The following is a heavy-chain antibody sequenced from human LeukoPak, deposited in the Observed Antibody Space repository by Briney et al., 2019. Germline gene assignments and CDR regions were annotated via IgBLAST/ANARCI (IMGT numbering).Heavy chain of an antibody. CDR3: ARDYSSSWYMDY. CDR2: VSSSSNYI. V-gene: IGHV3-21*01. D-gene: IGHD6-13*01. Sequence: GGSLRLSCAASGFTFSSYSMNWVRQAPGKGLEWVSSVSSSSNYIYYADSVKGRFTISRDNAKNSLYLQMNSLRAADTAVYYCARDYSSSWYMDYWGQGTLVTVSS. CDR1: GFTFSSYS. J-gene: IGHJ4*02.